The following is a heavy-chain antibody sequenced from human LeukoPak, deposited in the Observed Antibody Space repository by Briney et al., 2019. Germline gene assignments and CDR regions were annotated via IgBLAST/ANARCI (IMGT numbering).Heavy chain of an antibody. CDR1: GGSFSGYY. D-gene: IGHD3-22*01. CDR2: INHSGST. CDR3: ARHPPRYYDSSGYTI. V-gene: IGHV4-34*01. Sequence: SETLSLTCAVYGGSFSGYYWSWIRQPPGKGLEWIGEINHSGSTNYNPSLKSRVTISVDTSKNQFYLKLSSVTAADTAVYYCARHPPRYYDSSGYTIWGQGTMVTVSS. J-gene: IGHJ3*02.